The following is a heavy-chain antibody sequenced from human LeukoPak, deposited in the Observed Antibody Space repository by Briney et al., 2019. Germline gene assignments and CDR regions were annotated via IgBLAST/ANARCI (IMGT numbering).Heavy chain of an antibody. Sequence: SETLSLTCAVYGGSFSGYYWSWIRQPPEKGLEWIGEINHSGSTNYNPSLKSRVTISVDTSKNQFSLKLSSVTAADTAVYYCARRVPAAMLTYWGQGTLVTVSS. D-gene: IGHD2-2*01. V-gene: IGHV4-34*01. CDR3: ARRVPAAMLTY. CDR2: INHSGST. CDR1: GGSFSGYY. J-gene: IGHJ4*02.